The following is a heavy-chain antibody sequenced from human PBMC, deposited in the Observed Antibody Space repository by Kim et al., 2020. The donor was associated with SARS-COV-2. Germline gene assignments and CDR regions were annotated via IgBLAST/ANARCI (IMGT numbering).Heavy chain of an antibody. CDR2: INHSGST. CDR3: ARKAAGIAVAGTLVY. J-gene: IGHJ4*02. D-gene: IGHD6-19*01. Sequence: SETLSLTCAVYGGSFSGYYWSWIRQPPGKGLEWIGEINHSGSTNYNPSLKSRVTISVDTSKNQFSLKLSSVTAADTAVYYCARKAAGIAVAGTLVYGGQG. V-gene: IGHV4-34*01. CDR1: GGSFSGYY.